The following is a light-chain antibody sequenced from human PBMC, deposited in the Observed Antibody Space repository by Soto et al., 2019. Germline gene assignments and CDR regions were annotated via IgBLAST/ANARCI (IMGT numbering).Light chain of an antibody. CDR3: SSYPSSSTLYV. V-gene: IGLV2-14*01. CDR2: EVS. J-gene: IGLJ1*01. Sequence: QSALTQPASVSGSPGQSITISCAGTSSDIGGYNYVSWYQQHPGKAPKVMIYEVSNRPSGVSNRFSGSKSGNTASLTISGLQAEDEADYYCSSYPSSSTLYVFGSGTKVTVL. CDR1: SSDIGGYNY.